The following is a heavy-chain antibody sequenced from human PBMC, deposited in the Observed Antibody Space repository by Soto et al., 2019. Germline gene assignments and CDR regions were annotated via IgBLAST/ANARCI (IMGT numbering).Heavy chain of an antibody. J-gene: IGHJ5*02. Sequence: ASVKVSCKASGYTFTSYAMHWVRQAPGQRLEWMGWINAGNGNTKYSQKFQGRVTITRDTSASTAYMELSSLRSEDTAVYYCARDSYCRGGSCYFWFDPWGQGTLVTVSS. CDR3: ARDSYCRGGSCYFWFDP. V-gene: IGHV1-3*01. D-gene: IGHD2-15*01. CDR1: GYTFTSYA. CDR2: INAGNGNT.